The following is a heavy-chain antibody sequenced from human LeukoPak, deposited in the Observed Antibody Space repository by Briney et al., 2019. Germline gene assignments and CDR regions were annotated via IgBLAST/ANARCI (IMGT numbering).Heavy chain of an antibody. CDR2: LTTRGGSA. Sequence: GGSLRLSCAASGFTFSSYAMRWVRQAPGKGLEWVSDLTTRGGSAYYADSVKGRFTISRDNSKNTLYLQMNSLRAEDTAVYYCAKVLGYCSGGNCYSDNWGQGTLVTVSS. V-gene: IGHV3-23*01. J-gene: IGHJ4*02. CDR1: GFTFSSYA. CDR3: AKVLGYCSGGNCYSDN. D-gene: IGHD2-15*01.